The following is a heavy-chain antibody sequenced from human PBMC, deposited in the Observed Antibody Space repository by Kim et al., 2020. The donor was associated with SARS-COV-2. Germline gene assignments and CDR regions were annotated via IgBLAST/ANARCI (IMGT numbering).Heavy chain of an antibody. D-gene: IGHD3-22*01. J-gene: IGHJ4*02. CDR3: ARLYYYDSGGVYY. CDR2: IYYSGST. CDR1: GGSISSSSYY. Sequence: SETLSLTCTVSGGSISSSSYYWGWIRQPPGKGLEWIGSIYYSGSTYYNPSLKSRVTISVDTSKNQFSLKLSSVTAADTAVYYCARLYYYDSGGVYYWAQGTLVTVSS. V-gene: IGHV4-39*01.